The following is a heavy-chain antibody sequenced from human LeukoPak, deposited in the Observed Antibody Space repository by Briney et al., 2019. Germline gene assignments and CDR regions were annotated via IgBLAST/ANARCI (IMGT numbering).Heavy chain of an antibody. V-gene: IGHV4-38-2*02. CDR2: IYHSGRT. CDR3: ARDATAMVDY. CDR1: GYSISSGYY. Sequence: SEILSLTCTVCGYSISSGYYWGWLRQRPGKGLEWIGSIYHSGRTFYNSSLKSRVTISVDTSKDQFSLKLTYVTADDTTYYSCARDATAMVDYWGQGTLVTVPS. D-gene: IGHD5-18*01. J-gene: IGHJ4*02.